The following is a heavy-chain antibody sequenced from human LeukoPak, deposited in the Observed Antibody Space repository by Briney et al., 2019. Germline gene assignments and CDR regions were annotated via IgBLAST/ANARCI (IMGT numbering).Heavy chain of an antibody. J-gene: IGHJ6*03. Sequence: ASVKVSCKASGYTFTGYYMHWGRQAPGQGLECMGWINPNSGGTNYAQQFQGRVTMTRDTFISTAYMELSRLRSDDTAVYYCARGPYYYGSGSYYSYYMDVWGKGTTVTISS. CDR2: INPNSGGT. D-gene: IGHD3-10*01. CDR3: ARGPYYYGSGSYYSYYMDV. CDR1: GYTFTGYY. V-gene: IGHV1-2*02.